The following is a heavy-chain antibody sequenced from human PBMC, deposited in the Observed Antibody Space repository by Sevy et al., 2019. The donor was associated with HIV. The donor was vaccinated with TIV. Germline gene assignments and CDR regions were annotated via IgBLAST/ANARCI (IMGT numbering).Heavy chain of an antibody. D-gene: IGHD3-22*01. V-gene: IGHV3-30-3*01. CDR3: ARVDYYDSSGYYYAGGFDY. J-gene: IGHJ4*02. CDR1: GFTFSSYA. Sequence: GGSLRLSCAASGFTFSSYAMHWVRQAPGKGLEWVAVISYDGSNKYYADSVKGRFTISSDNSKNTLYLQMNSLRAEDTAVYYCARVDYYDSSGYYYAGGFDYWGQGTLVTVSS. CDR2: ISYDGSNK.